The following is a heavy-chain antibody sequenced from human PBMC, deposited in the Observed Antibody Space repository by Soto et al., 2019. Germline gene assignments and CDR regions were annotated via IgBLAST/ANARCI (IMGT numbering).Heavy chain of an antibody. CDR2: FGVDYVT. D-gene: IGHD2-8*02. CDR3: AKAKSSLDHTGPDQ. J-gene: IGHJ4*02. V-gene: IGHV3-23*01. Sequence: EVQLLESGGGLRQPGGSLRLSCATSGFRFSNYAMSWVRQAPGKGLEWVSGFGVDYVTYYADSVRGRFTISRDNFKNTLYMPMNSLTAEDTALYYCAKAKSSLDHTGPDQWGQGTLVTVSS. CDR1: GFRFSNYA.